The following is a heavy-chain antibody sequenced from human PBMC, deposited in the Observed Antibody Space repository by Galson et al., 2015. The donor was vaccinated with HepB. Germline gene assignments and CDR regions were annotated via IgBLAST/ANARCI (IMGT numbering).Heavy chain of an antibody. J-gene: IGHJ6*03. CDR3: ARDQRELLNYYYYMYV. D-gene: IGHD1-26*01. CDR1: GGSISSYY. CDR2: VYYSGST. V-gene: IGHV4-59*01. Sequence: LSLTCTVSGGSISSYYWSWIRQPPGRGLEWIGYVYYSGSTNYNPSLKSRVTISVDTSKNQFSLRLSSVTAADTAVYYCARDQRELLNYYYYMYVWGKGTTVTVSS.